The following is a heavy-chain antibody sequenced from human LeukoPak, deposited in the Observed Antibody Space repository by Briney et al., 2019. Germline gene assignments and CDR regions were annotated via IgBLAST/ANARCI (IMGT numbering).Heavy chain of an antibody. D-gene: IGHD3-10*01. CDR2: IIPILGIA. CDR3: ARVPSMSSGSYCAD. Sequence: SVKVSCKASGGTFSSYAISWVRQAPGQGLEWMGRIIPILGIANYAHKFQGRVTITADKSTSTAYMELSSLRSEDTAVYYCARVPSMSSGSYCADWGQGTLVTVSS. V-gene: IGHV1-69*04. CDR1: GGTFSSYA. J-gene: IGHJ4*02.